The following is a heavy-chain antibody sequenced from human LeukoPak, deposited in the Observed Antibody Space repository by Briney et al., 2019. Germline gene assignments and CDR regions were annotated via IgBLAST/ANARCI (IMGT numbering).Heavy chain of an antibody. CDR2: ISSSSSYI. CDR3: AKDTVVEGATGTFDY. CDR1: GFTFSSYS. J-gene: IGHJ4*02. D-gene: IGHD1-26*01. Sequence: GGSLRLSCAASGFTFSSYSMNWVRQAPGKGLEWVSSISSSSSYIYYADSVKGRFTTSRDNSKNSLYLQMNSLRTEDTALYYCAKDTVVEGATGTFDYWGQGTLVTVSS. V-gene: IGHV3-21*04.